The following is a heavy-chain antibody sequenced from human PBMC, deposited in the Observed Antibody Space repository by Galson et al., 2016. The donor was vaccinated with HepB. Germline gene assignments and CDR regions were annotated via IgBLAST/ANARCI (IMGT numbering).Heavy chain of an antibody. Sequence: SCKVSGYTVTKLSMHWVRQAPGKGLEWMGIINPGTGSSNYAQKFQGRVTMTRDTSTSTVYMELSSLRSDDTAVYYCARDYSMDGMDVWGQGTTVIVSS. V-gene: IGHV1-46*01. CDR3: ARDYSMDGMDV. CDR1: GYTVTKLS. J-gene: IGHJ6*02. D-gene: IGHD1-26*01. CDR2: INPGTGSS.